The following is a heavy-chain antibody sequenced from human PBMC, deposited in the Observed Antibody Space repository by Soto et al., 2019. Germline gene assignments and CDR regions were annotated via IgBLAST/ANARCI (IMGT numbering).Heavy chain of an antibody. V-gene: IGHV1-2*02. Sequence: QVQLVQSGAEVKEPGDSVRVSCEASVYTFTAYYIHWVRQAPGQGLEWMGWINPKFGDTTYAQDFQGRVSMTRDMSISTVYMELSRLTSDDTAIYYCARNMDYYYGPGSGNGHGFWGQGTTVTVFS. J-gene: IGHJ6*02. CDR2: INPKFGDT. D-gene: IGHD3-10*01. CDR1: VYTFTAYY. CDR3: ARNMDYYYGPGSGNGHGF.